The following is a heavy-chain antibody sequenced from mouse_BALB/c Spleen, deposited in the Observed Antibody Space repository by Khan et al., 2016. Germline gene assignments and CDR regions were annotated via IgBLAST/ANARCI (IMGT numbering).Heavy chain of an antibody. Sequence: QVQLQQSGAELAKPGASVKMSCKASGYTFTHYWMHWVKQRPGQGLEWIGYINPSAGYTYYNQKFKDKATLTADKSSSTVYMQLSSLTSEDSAVYFCARSEGRDVVDYWGQGTTLTVSA. D-gene: IGHD3-3*01. V-gene: IGHV1-7*01. CDR2: INPSAGYT. CDR3: ARSEGRDVVDY. CDR1: GYTFTHYW. J-gene: IGHJ2*01.